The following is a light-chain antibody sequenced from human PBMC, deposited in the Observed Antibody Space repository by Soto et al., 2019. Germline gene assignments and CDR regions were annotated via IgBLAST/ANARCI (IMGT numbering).Light chain of an antibody. CDR2: DNS. Sequence: QSVLTQPPSVSGDPGQRVTISCTGTSSNIGAGYDVHWYQQLPGTAPKLLIYDNSNRPSGVPDRFSGFKSDTSASLVITGLQGEDEADYCQSQDSSLSDVVFGGGTQLTVL. CDR3: QSQDSSLSDVV. J-gene: IGLJ2*01. V-gene: IGLV1-40*01. CDR1: SSNIGAGYD.